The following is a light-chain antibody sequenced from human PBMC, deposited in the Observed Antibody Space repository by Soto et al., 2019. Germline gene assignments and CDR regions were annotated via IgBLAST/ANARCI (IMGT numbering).Light chain of an antibody. Sequence: DIVMTQSPRSLPVTPGEPASISCKSSQSLLHSNGYTYLDWYLQKPGQSPQLLIYLGFNRASGVPDRFSGSGSGADFTLKISSVEAEDVGVYYCMQSLQTPLTFGGRTKVEIK. J-gene: IGKJ4*01. V-gene: IGKV2-28*01. CDR1: QSLLHSNGYTY. CDR2: LGF. CDR3: MQSLQTPLT.